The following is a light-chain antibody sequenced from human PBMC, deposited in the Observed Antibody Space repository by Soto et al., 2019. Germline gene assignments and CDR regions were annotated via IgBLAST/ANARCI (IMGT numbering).Light chain of an antibody. CDR1: QSVSRSY. CDR2: GAS. Sequence: IFVTQSAGTLSLAPREIATLSCRASQSVSRSYLAWYQQKPGQAPRLLIYGASSRATGIPDRFSGSGSGTDFTLTISRLEPEDFAVYYCQQYGSLPRTFGQGTKVDIK. CDR3: QQYGSLPRT. J-gene: IGKJ1*01. V-gene: IGKV3-20*01.